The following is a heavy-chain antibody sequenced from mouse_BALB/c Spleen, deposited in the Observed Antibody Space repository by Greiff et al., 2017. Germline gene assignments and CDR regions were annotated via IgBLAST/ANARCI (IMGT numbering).Heavy chain of an antibody. CDR1: GYTFTSYV. CDR2: INPYNDGT. D-gene: IGHD2-1*01. V-gene: IGHV1-14*01. CDR3: GYGNSLYAMDY. Sequence: EVQLQQSGPELVKPGASVKMSCKASGYTFTSYVMHWVKQKPGQGLEWIGYINPYNDGTKYNEKFKGKATLTSDKSSSTAYMELSSLTSEDSAVYYCGYGNSLYAMDYWGQGTSVTVSS. J-gene: IGHJ4*01.